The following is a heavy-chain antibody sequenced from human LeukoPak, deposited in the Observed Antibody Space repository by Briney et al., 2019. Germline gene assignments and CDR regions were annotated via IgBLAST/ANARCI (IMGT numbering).Heavy chain of an antibody. J-gene: IGHJ4*02. CDR1: GFTFSSYA. D-gene: IGHD6-19*01. Sequence: PGGSLRLSCAASGFTFSSYAMSWVRQAPGKGLEWVSAISGSGGSTYYADSVKGRFTISRDNSKNTLCLQMNSLRAEDTAVYYCAKDLGLGGQQWLKTGYFDYWGQGTLVTVSS. CDR2: ISGSGGST. CDR3: AKDLGLGGQQWLKTGYFDY. V-gene: IGHV3-23*01.